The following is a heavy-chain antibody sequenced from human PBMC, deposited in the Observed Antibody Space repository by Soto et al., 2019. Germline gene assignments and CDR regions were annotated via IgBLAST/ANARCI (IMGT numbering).Heavy chain of an antibody. J-gene: IGHJ6*02. CDR1: GFTFSSYD. CDR2: IGTAGDT. D-gene: IGHD1-26*01. V-gene: IGHV3-13*01. CDR3: ASAPRRIVGATPYYHYGMDV. Sequence: GGSLRLSCAASGFTFSSYDMHWVRQATGKGLEWVSAIGTAGDTYYPGSVKGRFTISRENAKNSLYLQMNSLRAGDTAVYYCASAPRRIVGATPYYHYGMDVWGQGTTVIVSS.